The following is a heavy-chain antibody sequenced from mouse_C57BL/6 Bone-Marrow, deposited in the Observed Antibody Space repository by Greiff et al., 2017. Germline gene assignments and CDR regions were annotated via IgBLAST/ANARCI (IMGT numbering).Heavy chain of an antibody. Sequence: EVQGVESGGGLVKPGGSLKLSCAASGFTFSSYAMSWVRQTPEKRLEWVATISDGGSYTYYPDNGKGRFTISRDNAKNNLYLQMSHLKSEDTAMYYCADYYGGAYWGQGTLVTVSA. V-gene: IGHV5-4*01. J-gene: IGHJ3*01. CDR1: GFTFSSYA. D-gene: IGHD1-1*01. CDR2: ISDGGSYT. CDR3: ADYYGGAY.